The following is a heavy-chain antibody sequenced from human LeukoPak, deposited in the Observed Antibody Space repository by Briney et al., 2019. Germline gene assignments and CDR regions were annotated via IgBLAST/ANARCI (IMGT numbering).Heavy chain of an antibody. J-gene: IGHJ4*02. V-gene: IGHV1-24*01. CDR1: GYTLTELS. CDR3: ATGESSSWYHDY. CDR2: FDPEDGET. Sequence: ASVKVPCKVSGYTLTELSMHWVRQAPGKGLEWMGGFDPEDGETIYAQKFQGRVTMTEDTSTDTAYMELSSLRSEDTAVYYCATGESSSWYHDYWGQGTLVPVSS. D-gene: IGHD6-13*01.